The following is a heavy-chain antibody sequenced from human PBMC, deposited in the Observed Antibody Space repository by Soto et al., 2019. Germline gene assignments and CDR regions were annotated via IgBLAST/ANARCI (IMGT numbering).Heavy chain of an antibody. J-gene: IGHJ6*02. V-gene: IGHV4-31*03. CDR3: AREGAAGERYYYGMDV. CDR1: GGSISSGGYY. Sequence: TSETLSLTCTVSGGSISSGGYYWSWIRQHPGKGLEWIGYIYYSGSTYYNPSLKSRVTISVDTSKNQFSLKLSSVTAADTAVYYCAREGAAGERYYYGMDVWGQGTTVTVSS. CDR2: IYYSGST. D-gene: IGHD6-13*01.